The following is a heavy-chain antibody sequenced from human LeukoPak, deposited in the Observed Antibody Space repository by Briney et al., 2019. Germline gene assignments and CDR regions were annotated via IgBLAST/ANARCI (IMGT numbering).Heavy chain of an antibody. CDR3: ARDRLGYCGYGSCLLFDN. D-gene: IGHD2-15*01. J-gene: IGHJ4*02. Sequence: ASVKVSCKASGYTFPDYGISWVRQAPGQGPEWMGWISADIGNTNYAQNFQGRVTMTRDRSTSTGYMELTSLTSDDTAVYYCARDRLGYCGYGSCLLFDNWGQGTLVTVSS. CDR2: ISADIGNT. V-gene: IGHV1-18*01. CDR1: GYTFPDYG.